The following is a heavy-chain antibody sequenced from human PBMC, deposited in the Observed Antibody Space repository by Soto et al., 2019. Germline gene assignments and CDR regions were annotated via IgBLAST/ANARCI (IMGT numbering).Heavy chain of an antibody. Sequence: GGSLRLSCAASGFTFSSYGMHWVRQAPGKGLEWVAVISFDGSDRHYADSVKGRFTISRDNSKNTLYLQMNSLRVEDTAVYYCASPKFRVHFDTSGYYYYLEYWGQGTLLTVSS. CDR2: ISFDGSDR. J-gene: IGHJ4*02. CDR3: ASPKFRVHFDTSGYYYYLEY. D-gene: IGHD3-22*01. V-gene: IGHV3-30*03. CDR1: GFTFSSYG.